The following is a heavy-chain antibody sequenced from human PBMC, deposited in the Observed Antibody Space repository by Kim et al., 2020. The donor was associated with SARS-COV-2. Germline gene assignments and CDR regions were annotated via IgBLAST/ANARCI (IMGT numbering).Heavy chain of an antibody. CDR1: GYTFTSYY. D-gene: IGHD3-3*01. CDR2: INPSGGST. J-gene: IGHJ3*02. Sequence: ASVKVSCKASGYTFTSYYMHWVRQAPGQGLEWMGIINPSGGSTSYAQKFQGRVTMTRDTSTSTVYMELSSLRSEDTAVYYCARVVPDFWSGQEPDAFDIWGQGTMVTVSS. V-gene: IGHV1-46*01. CDR3: ARVVPDFWSGQEPDAFDI.